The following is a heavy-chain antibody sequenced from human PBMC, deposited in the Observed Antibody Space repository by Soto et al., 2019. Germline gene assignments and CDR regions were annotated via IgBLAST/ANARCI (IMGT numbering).Heavy chain of an antibody. Sequence: QVDLVQSGAEVKKPGSSVKVSYKASGGNFITFAISWVRQAPGQGLEWMGEIIPISSTTKSAHKFQDRVTISADGSSSTVHMELRSLKSEDTAIYFCAKKLGIDPFGSYGLDVWGQGTTVTVSS. V-gene: IGHV1-69*01. CDR3: AKKLGIDPFGSYGLDV. J-gene: IGHJ6*02. CDR2: IIPISSTT. D-gene: IGHD7-27*01. CDR1: GGNFITFA.